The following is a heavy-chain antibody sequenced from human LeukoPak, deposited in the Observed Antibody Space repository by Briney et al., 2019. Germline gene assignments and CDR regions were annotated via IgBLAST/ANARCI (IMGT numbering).Heavy chain of an antibody. Sequence: PETRSLTCTVSGGSISSSSHFWSWLRQPPGKGLEWIASINYSGSTYYNPSLKSRVTISVDTSKNQFSLKLSSVTAADTAVFYCVRYVVSGSGIYYFDYWGQGTLVTVSS. CDR3: VRYVVSGSGIYYFDY. CDR1: GGSISSSSHF. V-gene: IGHV4-39*01. D-gene: IGHD3-10*01. CDR2: INYSGST. J-gene: IGHJ4*02.